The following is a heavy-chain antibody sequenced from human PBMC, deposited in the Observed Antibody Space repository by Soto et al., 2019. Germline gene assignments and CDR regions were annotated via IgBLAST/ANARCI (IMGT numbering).Heavy chain of an antibody. D-gene: IGHD3-22*01. CDR1: GGTFSSYA. J-gene: IGHJ6*02. Sequence: QVQLVQSGAEVKKPGSSVKVSCKASGGTFSSYAISWVRQAPGQGLEWMGGIIPIFGTANYAQKFQGRVKITADESTGTAYMEVSRLRSEDTAVYYCAGGGYDSSGYYPYYYYYYGMDVWGQGTTVTVSS. CDR3: AGGGYDSSGYYPYYYYYYGMDV. CDR2: IIPIFGTA. V-gene: IGHV1-69*01.